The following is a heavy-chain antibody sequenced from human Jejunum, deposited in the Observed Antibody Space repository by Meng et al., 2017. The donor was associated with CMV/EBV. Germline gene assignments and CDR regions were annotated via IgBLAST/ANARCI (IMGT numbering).Heavy chain of an antibody. CDR2: ITPILHIV. J-gene: IGHJ6*02. Sequence: KASGGTFNSYTFIWVRQAPGQGLEWMGRITPILHIVNYAQKFQGRVTITADKSTSTAYMELSSLRSEDTAVYYCARGYCSGGSCSDVWGQGTTVTVSS. D-gene: IGHD2-15*01. CDR3: ARGYCSGGSCSDV. V-gene: IGHV1-69*02. CDR1: GGTFNSYT.